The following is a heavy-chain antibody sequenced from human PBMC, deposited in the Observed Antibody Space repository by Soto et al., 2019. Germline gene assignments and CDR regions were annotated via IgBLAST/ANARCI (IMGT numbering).Heavy chain of an antibody. D-gene: IGHD3-22*01. CDR2: IYYSGST. CDR1: GSSNSTGDYY. J-gene: IGHJ3*02. V-gene: IGHV4-30-4*01. Sequence: SETLCLTCTFSGSSNSTGDYYCSWIRHPPGEGLEWIGYIYYSGSTYYNPSLKSRVTISVDTSKNQFSLKLSSVTAADTAVYYCARVGNYYDSSGYYHKIAFDIWGQGTMVTVSS. CDR3: ARVGNYYDSSGYYHKIAFDI.